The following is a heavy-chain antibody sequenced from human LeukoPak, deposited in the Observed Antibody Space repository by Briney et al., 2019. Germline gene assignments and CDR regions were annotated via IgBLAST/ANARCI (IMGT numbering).Heavy chain of an antibody. J-gene: IGHJ4*02. D-gene: IGHD3-3*01. CDR2: IYPGDSDT. CDR3: ARLNTYYDPIDY. Sequence: GALKISRKGFGYSFATYWIAWGGPMPRKGPEGVGIIYPGDSDTRYSPSFQGQVTISADKSISTAYLQWSSLKASDTAMYYCARLNTYYDPIDYWGQGTLVTVSS. V-gene: IGHV5-51*01. CDR1: GYSFATYW.